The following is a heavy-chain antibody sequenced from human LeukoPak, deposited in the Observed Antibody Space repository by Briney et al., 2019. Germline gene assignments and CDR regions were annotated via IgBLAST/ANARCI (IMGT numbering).Heavy chain of an antibody. J-gene: IGHJ4*02. D-gene: IGHD2-15*01. Sequence: PSETLSLTCSVSGGSISRYYWNWIRQPPGKGLEWIGYINYSENTNYNPSLKSRVTMSVDTSKNQFSLKLSSVTAADTAVYYCARVLGWAAFDYWGQGTLVTVSS. V-gene: IGHV4-59*12. CDR1: GGSISRYY. CDR2: INYSENT. CDR3: ARVLGWAAFDY.